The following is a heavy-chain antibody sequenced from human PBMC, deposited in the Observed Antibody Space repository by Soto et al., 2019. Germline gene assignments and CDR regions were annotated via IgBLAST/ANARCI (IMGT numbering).Heavy chain of an antibody. Sequence: QVQLQESGPGLVKPSETLSLTCTVSGGSISSYYWCWIRQPQGKGLEWIGFIDHSGSTNNNPSLKSRVTISVDTSKNQFSLELSSVTAADTAVYYCARRRSGPTCLDYWGQGNLVTVSS. CDR2: IDHSGST. CDR3: ARRRSGPTCLDY. V-gene: IGHV4-59*08. D-gene: IGHD3-10*01. CDR1: GGSISSYY. J-gene: IGHJ4*02.